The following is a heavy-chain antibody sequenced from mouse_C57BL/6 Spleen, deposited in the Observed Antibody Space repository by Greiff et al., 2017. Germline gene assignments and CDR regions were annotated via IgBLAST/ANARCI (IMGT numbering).Heavy chain of an antibody. D-gene: IGHD1-1*01. CDR3: ASLTTVVDWYFDV. V-gene: IGHV1-64*01. CDR1: GYTFTSYW. Sequence: QVQLQQPGAELVKPGASVKLSCKASGYTFTSYWMHWVKQRPGQGLEWIGMIHPNSGSTNYNEKFKSKATLTVDKSSSTAYMQLSSLTSEDSAVYYCASLTTVVDWYFDVWGTGTTVTVSS. J-gene: IGHJ1*03. CDR2: IHPNSGST.